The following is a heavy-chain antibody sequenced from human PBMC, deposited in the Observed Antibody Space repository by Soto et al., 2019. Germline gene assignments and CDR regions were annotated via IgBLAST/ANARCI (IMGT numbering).Heavy chain of an antibody. D-gene: IGHD3-22*01. J-gene: IGHJ4*02. V-gene: IGHV3-23*01. Sequence: GGSLRLSCAASGFTFSSYAMSWVRQAPGKGLEWVSAISGSGGSTYYADSVKGRFTISRDNSKNTLYLQMNSLRAEDTAVYYCAKVRHNYDSSGYSPYFDYWGQGTLVTVSS. CDR2: ISGSGGST. CDR1: GFTFSSYA. CDR3: AKVRHNYDSSGYSPYFDY.